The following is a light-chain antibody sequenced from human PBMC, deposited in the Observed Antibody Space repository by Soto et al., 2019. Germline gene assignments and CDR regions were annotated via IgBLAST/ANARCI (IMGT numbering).Light chain of an antibody. V-gene: IGKV1-39*01. CDR3: QQLDNYPRT. Sequence: DIQMTQSPSSLSASVGDRISITCRASQSVSSYLNWYQQKPGKAPRLLIYAASHLQTGVPSRFRGTGSATHFTLTISSLQPEDFATYYCQQLDNYPRTFGQGTKVDIK. J-gene: IGKJ1*01. CDR1: QSVSSY. CDR2: AAS.